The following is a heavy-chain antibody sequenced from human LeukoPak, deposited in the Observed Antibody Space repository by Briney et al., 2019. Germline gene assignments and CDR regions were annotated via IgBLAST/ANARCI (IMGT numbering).Heavy chain of an antibody. Sequence: SETLSLTCTVSGGSISSYYWSWIRQPAGKGLEWIGRIYTSGSTNYNPSLKSRVTMSVDTSKNQFSLKLSSVTAADTAVYYCARGVLLWFGEPRGAFDIWGQGTMVTVSS. D-gene: IGHD3-10*01. CDR2: IYTSGST. CDR1: GGSISSYY. CDR3: ARGVLLWFGEPRGAFDI. V-gene: IGHV4-4*07. J-gene: IGHJ3*02.